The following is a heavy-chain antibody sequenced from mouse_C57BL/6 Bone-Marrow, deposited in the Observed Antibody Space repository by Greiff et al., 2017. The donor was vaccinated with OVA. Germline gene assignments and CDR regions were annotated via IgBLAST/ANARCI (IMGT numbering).Heavy chain of an antibody. CDR3: GRSPVWWYFED. V-gene: IGHV1-26*01. CDR2: INPNTGGT. Sequence: VQLQQSGPELVKPGASVKISCKASGYTFTDYYMNWVKQIHGKSLEWIGDINPNTGGTSYNQKFKGKATLTGDKSSSTAYMALLSLTSSDTAVYYCGRSPVWWYFEDWGTGTTVTVSS. CDR1: GYTFTDYY. J-gene: IGHJ1*03.